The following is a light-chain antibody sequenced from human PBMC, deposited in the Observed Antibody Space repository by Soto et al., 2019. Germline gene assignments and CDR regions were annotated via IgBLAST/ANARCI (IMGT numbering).Light chain of an antibody. CDR3: HQYDNWPKT. V-gene: IGKV3-15*01. J-gene: IGKJ5*01. CDR2: GAY. CDR1: QSVSSN. Sequence: EVVVTQSPATFSVSPGETPTLSCRASQSVSSNVACYQQTPGQAPRLLIYGAYTGATGIPARFSGSGSGTEFPLTISRLQSEDFAVYYCHQYDNWPKTFGQGTRLEIK.